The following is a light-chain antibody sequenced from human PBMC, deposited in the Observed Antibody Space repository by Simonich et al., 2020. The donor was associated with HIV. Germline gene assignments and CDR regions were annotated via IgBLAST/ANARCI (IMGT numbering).Light chain of an antibody. V-gene: IGLV2-14*03. Sequence: QSALTQSASVSGSPGQSITISCAGTSSDVGGYNSVSWYQQHPGKAPKLMIYDVSYRPSGVSNRFSGSKSGNTASLTISGLQAEDEADYHCNSYTSSRTVVFGGGTKLTVL. CDR1: SSDVGGYNS. CDR3: NSYTSSRTVV. CDR2: DVS. J-gene: IGLJ2*01.